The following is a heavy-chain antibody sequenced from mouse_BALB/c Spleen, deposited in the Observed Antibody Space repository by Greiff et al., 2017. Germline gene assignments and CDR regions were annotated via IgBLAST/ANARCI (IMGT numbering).Heavy chain of an antibody. V-gene: IGHV1-80*01. D-gene: IGHD1-1*01. CDR1: GYAFSSYW. CDR2: IYPGDGVT. CDR3: ARGGNYGSSFAE. Sequence: QVQPQRFGAELLSPGPSVKISCMASGYAFSSYWRNWVKQRPGQGLLCTGQIYPGDGVTNYTGKFKGKATLTADKSSSTAYMQLSSLTSEDSAVYFCARGGNYGSSFAEWREGTLVTVSA. J-gene: IGHJ3*02.